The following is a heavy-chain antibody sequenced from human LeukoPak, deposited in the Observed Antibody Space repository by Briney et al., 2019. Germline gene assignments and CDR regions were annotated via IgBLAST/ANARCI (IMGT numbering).Heavy chain of an antibody. CDR1: GFTFSSYW. CDR2: INSDGSST. V-gene: IGHV3-74*01. D-gene: IGHD3-10*01. CDR3: STGSGHAFDI. Sequence: GGSLRLSCAASGFTFSSYWMHWVRQVTGKGLVWVSRINSDGSSTSYADSVKGRFTISRDNAKNTLYVQMNSLRAEDTAVYYCSTGSGHAFDIWGRGTMVTVSS. J-gene: IGHJ3*02.